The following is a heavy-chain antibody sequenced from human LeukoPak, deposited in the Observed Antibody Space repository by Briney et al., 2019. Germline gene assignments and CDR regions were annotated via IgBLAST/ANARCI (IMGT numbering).Heavy chain of an antibody. D-gene: IGHD1-7*01. CDR3: ARVPSYRLELRYFDY. V-gene: IGHV4-34*01. J-gene: IGHJ4*02. CDR1: GGSFSGYY. CDR2: INHSGST. Sequence: KSSETLSLTCAVYGGSFSGYYWSWIRQPPGKGLEWIGEINHSGSTNYNPSLKSRVTISVDTSKNQFSLKLSSVTAADTAVYYCARVPSYRLELRYFDYWGQGTLVTVSS.